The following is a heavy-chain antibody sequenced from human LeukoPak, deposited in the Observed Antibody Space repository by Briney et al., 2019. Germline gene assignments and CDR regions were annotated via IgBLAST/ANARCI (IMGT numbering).Heavy chain of an antibody. J-gene: IGHJ6*02. CDR1: EFTFSTYG. D-gene: IGHD3/OR15-3a*01. CDR3: AREHLAMIYDV. CDR2: ISYGGSNK. Sequence: GGSLRLSCAASEFTFSTYGMHWVRQAPGQGLEWVAVISYGGSNKYYADSVKGRFTISRDNSKNTLYLQMNSLRAEDTAVYYCAREHLAMIYDVWGQGTTVTVSS. V-gene: IGHV3-30-3*01.